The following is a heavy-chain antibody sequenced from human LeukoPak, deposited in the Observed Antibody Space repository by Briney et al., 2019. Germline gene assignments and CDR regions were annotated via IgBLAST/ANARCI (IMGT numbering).Heavy chain of an antibody. CDR2: INAGNGNT. Sequence: ASVTVSCKASGYTFTSYAMHWVRQAPGQRLEWMGWINAGNGNTKYSQKFQGRVTITRDTSASTAYMELSSLRSEDTAVYYCARVFPQAGTRRGLDYWGQGILVTVSS. D-gene: IGHD6-13*01. V-gene: IGHV1-3*01. CDR1: GYTFTSYA. CDR3: ARVFPQAGTRRGLDY. J-gene: IGHJ4*02.